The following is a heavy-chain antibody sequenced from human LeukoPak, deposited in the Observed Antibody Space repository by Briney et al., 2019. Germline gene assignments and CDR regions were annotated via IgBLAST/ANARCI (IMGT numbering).Heavy chain of an antibody. V-gene: IGHV3-7*01. CDR3: TSYYYTSGPNDN. D-gene: IGHD3-22*01. J-gene: IGHJ4*02. CDR2: IKTDGSEK. CDR1: GFTFNNHW. Sequence: GGSLRLSCVVSGFTFNNHWMSWVRQAPGKGPEWVATIKTDGSEKRYADSVKGRFTISRDNAKNSLYLQMNSLRAEDTAVYYCTSYYYTSGPNDNWGQGTLVTVSS.